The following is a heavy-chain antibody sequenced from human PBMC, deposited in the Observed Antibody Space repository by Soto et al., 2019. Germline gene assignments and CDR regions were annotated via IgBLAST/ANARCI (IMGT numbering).Heavy chain of an antibody. V-gene: IGHV5-51*01. CDR2: IYPGGSET. Sequence: GESLKISCKGSGYSFPSYWIGWVRQMPGKGLEWMGIIYPGGSETRYSPSFQGQVTISADKSISTAYLQWGSLKASDTAMYYCARRGYYGSGSYYSLDYWGQGTLVTVSS. CDR1: GYSFPSYW. J-gene: IGHJ4*02. D-gene: IGHD3-10*01. CDR3: ARRGYYGSGSYYSLDY.